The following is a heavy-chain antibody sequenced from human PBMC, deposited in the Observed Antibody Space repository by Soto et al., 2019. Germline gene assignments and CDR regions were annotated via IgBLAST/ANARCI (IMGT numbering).Heavy chain of an antibody. Sequence: GGSLRLSCAASGFTFSSYGMHWVRQAPGKGLEWVAVISYDGSNKYYADSVKGRFTISRDNSKNTLYLQMNSLRAEDTAVYYCAKSRGRIAARPGAAFDYWGQGTLVTVSS. CDR2: ISYDGSNK. D-gene: IGHD6-6*01. J-gene: IGHJ4*02. CDR1: GFTFSSYG. V-gene: IGHV3-30*18. CDR3: AKSRGRIAARPGAAFDY.